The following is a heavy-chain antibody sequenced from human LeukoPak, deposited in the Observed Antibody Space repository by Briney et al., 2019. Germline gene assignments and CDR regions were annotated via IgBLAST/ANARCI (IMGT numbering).Heavy chain of an antibody. CDR3: ARDGGYYGSVGMDV. D-gene: IGHD3-10*01. Sequence: SETLALTCTVSGYSISSGYYWGWIGQPPGKGLGWFGSIYHSGSTYYNPSLKSRVTISVDTSKNQFSLKLSSVTAADTAVYYCARDGGYYGSVGMDVWGQGTTVTVSS. CDR1: GYSISSGYY. J-gene: IGHJ6*02. CDR2: IYHSGST. V-gene: IGHV4-38-2*02.